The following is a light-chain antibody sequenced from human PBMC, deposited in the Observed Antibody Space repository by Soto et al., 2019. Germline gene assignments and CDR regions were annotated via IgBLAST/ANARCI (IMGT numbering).Light chain of an antibody. CDR3: SSYAGSNTFVV. Sequence: QSALTQPPSASGSPGQSVTISCTGTSSDVGGYNYVSWYQQHTVKAPKLIIYEVTKRPSGVPDRFSGSKSGNTASLTVSGLQAEDEADYFCSSYAGSNTFVVFGGGTKLTVL. V-gene: IGLV2-8*01. J-gene: IGLJ2*01. CDR1: SSDVGGYNY. CDR2: EVT.